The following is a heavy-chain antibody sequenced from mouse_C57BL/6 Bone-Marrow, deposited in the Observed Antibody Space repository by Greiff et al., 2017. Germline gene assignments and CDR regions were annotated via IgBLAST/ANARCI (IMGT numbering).Heavy chain of an antibody. CDR2: IYPRSGNT. CDR1: GYTFTSYG. CDR3: ARPTSYAMDY. J-gene: IGHJ4*01. V-gene: IGHV1-81*01. Sequence: VQLQQSGAELARPGASVKLSCKASGYTFTSYGISWVKQRTGQGLEWIGEIYPRSGNTYYNEKFKGKATLAADKSSSTAYMELRSLTSEDSAVYFCARPTSYAMDYWGQGTSVTVSS.